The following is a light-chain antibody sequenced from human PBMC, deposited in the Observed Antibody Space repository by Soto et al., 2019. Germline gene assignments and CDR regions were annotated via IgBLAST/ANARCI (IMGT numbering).Light chain of an antibody. Sequence: DIQMTQSPSTLSSSVGERVTLTCRASQTISNWLAWYQQKPGKAPNLLIYDASSLKSGVPSRFSGSGSGTEFTLTLSSLQPDDFAAYYCQHYSSSPLTFGPGTKLDIK. CDR1: QTISNW. CDR2: DAS. V-gene: IGKV1-5*01. J-gene: IGKJ3*01. CDR3: QHYSSSPLT.